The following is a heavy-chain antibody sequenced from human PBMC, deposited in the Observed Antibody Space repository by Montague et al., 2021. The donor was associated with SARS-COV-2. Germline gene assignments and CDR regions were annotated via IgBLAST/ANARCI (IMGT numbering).Heavy chain of an antibody. CDR1: GGPISSGGYY. CDR2: IYYSGST. CDR3: ARSPEPMIILIITSLNWYFDL. Sequence: TLSLTCTVSGGPISSGGYYWSWIRQHPGKGLEWIGYIYYSGSTYYXPSLKNRVTISVDTSKNQFSLKMSSVTAADTAVYYCARSPEPMIILIITSLNWYFDLWGRGTLVTVSS. V-gene: IGHV4-31*03. D-gene: IGHD3-22*01. J-gene: IGHJ2*01.